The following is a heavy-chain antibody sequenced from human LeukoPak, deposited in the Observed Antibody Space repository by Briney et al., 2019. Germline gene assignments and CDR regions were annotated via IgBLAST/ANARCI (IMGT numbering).Heavy chain of an antibody. CDR3: ARDSSYGSVFDY. V-gene: IGHV3-48*01. Sequence: PGGSLRLSCAASGFTFSSYSMNWVRQAPGQGLEWVSFISSSGSTIYYADSVKGRFTISRDNAKNPLYLQMNSLRAEDTAFYYCARDSSYGSVFDYWGQGTLVTVSS. D-gene: IGHD5-18*01. CDR1: GFTFSSYS. CDR2: ISSSGSTI. J-gene: IGHJ4*02.